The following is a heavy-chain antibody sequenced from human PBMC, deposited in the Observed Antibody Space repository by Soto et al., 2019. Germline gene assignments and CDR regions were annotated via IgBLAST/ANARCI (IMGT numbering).Heavy chain of an antibody. CDR3: ARAFR. Sequence: GGSLRLSCEASGFSLRSYWMSWVRRPPGKGLEWVANINQDGSETYYVDSVKGRFTISRDNTKNSLYLQMNSLTDEDTAVYHCARAFRWGRGTLVTVSS. J-gene: IGHJ4*02. V-gene: IGHV3-7*01. CDR1: GFSLRSYW. CDR2: INQDGSET. D-gene: IGHD3-3*02.